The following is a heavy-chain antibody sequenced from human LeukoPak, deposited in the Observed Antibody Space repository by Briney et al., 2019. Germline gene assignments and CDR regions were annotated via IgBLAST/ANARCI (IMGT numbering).Heavy chain of an antibody. D-gene: IGHD1-1*01. CDR1: GGPFSGYY. V-gene: IGHV4-34*01. CDR2: INHSGST. Sequence: SETLSLTCAVYGGPFSGYYWSWIRQPPGKGLEWIGEINHSGSTNYNPSLKSRVTISIDTSKNQFSLKLSSVTAADTAVYYCARGVQLARPVLLDYWGQGTLVTVSS. J-gene: IGHJ4*02. CDR3: ARGVQLARPVLLDY.